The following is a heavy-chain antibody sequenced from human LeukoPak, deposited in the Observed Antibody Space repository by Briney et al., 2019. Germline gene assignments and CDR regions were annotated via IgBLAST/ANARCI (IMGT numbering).Heavy chain of an antibody. CDR1: GFTFSSYW. Sequence: PGGSLRLSCAASGFTFSSYWMSWVRQAPGKGLEWVANIKQDGSEKYYVDSVKGRFTISRDNAKNSLYLQMNSLRAEDTAVYYCARVDTAMVNDYWGQGTLVTVSP. CDR2: IKQDGSEK. D-gene: IGHD5-18*01. CDR3: ARVDTAMVNDY. V-gene: IGHV3-7*03. J-gene: IGHJ4*02.